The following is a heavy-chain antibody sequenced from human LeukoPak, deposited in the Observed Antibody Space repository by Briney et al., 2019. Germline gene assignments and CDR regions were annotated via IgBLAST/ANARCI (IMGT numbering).Heavy chain of an antibody. CDR1: GFTFSSYW. Sequence: GGSLRLSCAASGFTFSSYWMHWVRQAPGKGLVWVSRINTDGSSTSYADSVKGRFTISRDNAKNTLYLQMNSLRAEDTAVYYCARGRDLRFLEWSNFDYWGQGTLVTVSS. CDR2: INTDGSST. D-gene: IGHD3-3*01. V-gene: IGHV3-74*01. CDR3: ARGRDLRFLEWSNFDY. J-gene: IGHJ4*02.